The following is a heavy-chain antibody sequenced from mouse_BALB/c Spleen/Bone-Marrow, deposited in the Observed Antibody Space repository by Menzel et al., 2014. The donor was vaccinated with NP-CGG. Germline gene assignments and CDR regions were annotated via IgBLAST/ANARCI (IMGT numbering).Heavy chain of an antibody. D-gene: IGHD2-3*01. CDR2: ISNLAYSI. CDR3: ARAGYDGYPWYFDV. J-gene: IGHJ1*01. V-gene: IGHV5-15*02. CDR1: GSTFSDYG. Sequence: EVQVVESGGGLVQPGGSRKLSCAAPGSTFSDYGMAWVRRAPGKGPEWVAFISNLAYSIYYADTVTGRFTISRENAKNTLYLEISSLRSEDSAMYYCARAGYDGYPWYFDVWGAGTTVTVSS.